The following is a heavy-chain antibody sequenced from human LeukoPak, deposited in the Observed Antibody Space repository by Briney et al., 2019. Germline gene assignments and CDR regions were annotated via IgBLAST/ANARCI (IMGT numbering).Heavy chain of an antibody. Sequence: PSQTPSLTCAVSGGSISSGGYSWSWIRQPPGKGLEWIGYIYHSGNTDYNPSVKSRDTISVDRSKNQFSLKLSSVTAADTAVYYCARSLGYFDWLNGMDVWGQGTTVTVSS. V-gene: IGHV4-30-2*01. D-gene: IGHD3-9*01. J-gene: IGHJ6*02. CDR1: GGSISSGGYS. CDR2: IYHSGNT. CDR3: ARSLGYFDWLNGMDV.